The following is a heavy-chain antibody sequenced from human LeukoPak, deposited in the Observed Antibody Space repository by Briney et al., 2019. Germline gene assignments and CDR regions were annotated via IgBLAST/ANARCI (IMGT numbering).Heavy chain of an antibody. CDR3: ARKYGSGSYPSWFDP. V-gene: IGHV4-34*01. D-gene: IGHD3-10*01. CDR1: GGSFSGYN. Sequence: AETLSLTCAVYGGSFSGYNWSWLRQPPGKGLEWMGEINHSRSTNYNPSLKSRVTISVETSKNQFSLKRSCVTAAGTAVYYCARKYGSGSYPSWFDPWGQGTLVTASS. CDR2: INHSRST. J-gene: IGHJ5*02.